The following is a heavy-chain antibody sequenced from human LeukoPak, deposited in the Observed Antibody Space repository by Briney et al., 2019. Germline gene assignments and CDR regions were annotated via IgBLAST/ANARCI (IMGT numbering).Heavy chain of an antibody. Sequence: GGSLRLSCAASGFTFSTYWMSWVRQAPGKGLEWVANIKQDGSEKYYVDSVKGRFTISRDNAKNSLYLQMNSLRAEDTAVYFCARDKGGMVPFDYWGQGTLVTVSS. D-gene: IGHD3-10*01. J-gene: IGHJ4*02. CDR3: ARDKGGMVPFDY. V-gene: IGHV3-7*01. CDR2: IKQDGSEK. CDR1: GFTFSTYW.